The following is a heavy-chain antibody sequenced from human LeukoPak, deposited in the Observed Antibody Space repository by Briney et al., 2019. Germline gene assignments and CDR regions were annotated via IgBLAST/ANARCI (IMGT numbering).Heavy chain of an antibody. Sequence: SETLSLTCTVSGGSISSCYWSWIRQPPGKGLEWIGYIYYSGSTNYNPSLKSRVTISVDTSKNQFSLKLSSVTAADTAVYYCARTAWFGELVYYYYMDVWGKGTTVTVSS. CDR1: GGSISSCY. CDR3: ARTAWFGELVYYYYMDV. CDR2: IYYSGST. D-gene: IGHD3-10*01. V-gene: IGHV4-59*01. J-gene: IGHJ6*03.